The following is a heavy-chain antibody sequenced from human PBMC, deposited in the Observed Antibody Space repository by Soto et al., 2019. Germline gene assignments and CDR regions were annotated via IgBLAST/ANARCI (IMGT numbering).Heavy chain of an antibody. D-gene: IGHD3-10*01. CDR2: ISSRSTTL. Sequence: GGSLRLSCEASGFTFYSYDMYWARQAPGKGLEWISYISSRSTTLHYADSVKGRFTISRDNSNNTLYLQMNSLRVEDTAVYYCAKGDSMIRGVYGMNVWGRGTTVTVSS. J-gene: IGHJ6*02. CDR1: GFTFYSYD. CDR3: AKGDSMIRGVYGMNV. V-gene: IGHV3-48*01.